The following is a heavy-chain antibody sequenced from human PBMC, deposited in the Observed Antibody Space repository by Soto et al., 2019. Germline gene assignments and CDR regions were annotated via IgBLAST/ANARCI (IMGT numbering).Heavy chain of an antibody. V-gene: IGHV3-9*01. CDR1: GFTFDDYA. J-gene: IGHJ6*02. CDR2: IRWNSGNI. CDR3: ANDRVRRVPFGGPISISGVDV. D-gene: IGHD3-16*01. Sequence: EVQLVESGGGLIQPGRSLRLSCAASGFTFDDYAMHWVRQAPGKGLEWGSGIRWNSGNIDYADSVQGRFTISRDNGENSLYLQMNSLRAEDTALYYCANDRVRRVPFGGPISISGVDVWGHETTVTVSS.